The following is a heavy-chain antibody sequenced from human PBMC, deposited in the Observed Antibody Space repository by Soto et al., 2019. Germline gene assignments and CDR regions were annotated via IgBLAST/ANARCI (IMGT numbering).Heavy chain of an antibody. J-gene: IGHJ4*02. CDR1: GGSISSYY. Sequence: SETLFLTCTVSGGSISSYYWSWIRQPPGKGLEWIGYIYYSGSTNYNPSLKSRVTISVDTSKNQFSLKLSSVTAADTAVYYCARHFLGAGYIFDYWGQGTLVTVSS. D-gene: IGHD3-16*01. V-gene: IGHV4-59*08. CDR3: ARHFLGAGYIFDY. CDR2: IYYSGST.